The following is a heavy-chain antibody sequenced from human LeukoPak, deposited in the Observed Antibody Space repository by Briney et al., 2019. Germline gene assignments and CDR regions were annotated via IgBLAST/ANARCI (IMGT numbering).Heavy chain of an antibody. CDR2: INPNSGGT. D-gene: IGHD2-2*01. CDR3: ACHCSSTSCYFDY. Sequence: ASVKVSCKASGYTFTGYYMHWVRQAPGQGLEWMGWINPNSGGTNYAQKFQGRVTMTRDTSISTAYMELSRLRSDDTAVYYCACHCSSTSCYFDYWGQGTLVTVSS. J-gene: IGHJ4*02. CDR1: GYTFTGYY. V-gene: IGHV1-2*02.